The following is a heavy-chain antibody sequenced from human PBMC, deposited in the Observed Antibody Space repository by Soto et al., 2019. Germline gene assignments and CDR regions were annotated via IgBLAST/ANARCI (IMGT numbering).Heavy chain of an antibody. CDR3: ASAVALPGLCYFEF. V-gene: IGHV4-4*02. CDR1: GASISSTHS. CDR2: IYHSGST. D-gene: IGHD2-21*01. J-gene: IGHJ4*02. Sequence: QVQLQESGPRLVRPSETLSLTCAVSGASISSTHSWSWVRQPPGKGLQGIAEIYHSGSTNYNPSLKSQASIAADTSENQFSPKFHSVTAEDTAGYFFASAVALPGLCYFEFCGQGTLGTVSA.